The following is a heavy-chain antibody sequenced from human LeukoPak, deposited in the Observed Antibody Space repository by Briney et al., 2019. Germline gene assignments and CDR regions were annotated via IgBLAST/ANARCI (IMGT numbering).Heavy chain of an antibody. J-gene: IGHJ6*02. CDR2: IKQDGSEK. CDR1: GFTFSSYS. Sequence: PGGSLRLSCAASGFTFSSYSMNWVRQAPGKGLEWVANIKQDGSEKYYVDSVKGRFTISRDNAKNSLYLQMNSLRAEDTAVYYCARDLLYSYYYGMDVWGQGTTVTVSS. V-gene: IGHV3-7*03. CDR3: ARDLLYSYYYGMDV. D-gene: IGHD3-16*01.